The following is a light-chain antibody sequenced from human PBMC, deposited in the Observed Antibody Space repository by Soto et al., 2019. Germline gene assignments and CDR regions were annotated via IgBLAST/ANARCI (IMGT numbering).Light chain of an antibody. CDR1: QNISNY. CDR3: QQRSNWPRT. Sequence: IVLTQSPATLSLSAAEGATLSCMASQNISNYLIWYQQKPGQAPRLLIYDVSNRATGIPARFSGSGSGTDFTLTISSLEPEDFAVYYCQQRSNWPRTFGQGTKVDIK. J-gene: IGKJ1*01. CDR2: DVS. V-gene: IGKV3-11*01.